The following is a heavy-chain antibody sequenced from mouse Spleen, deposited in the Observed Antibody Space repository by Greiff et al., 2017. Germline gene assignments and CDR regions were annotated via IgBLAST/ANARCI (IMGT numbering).Heavy chain of an antibody. J-gene: IGHJ4*01. CDR1: GYSFTDYN. CDR3: ARFGNYESDYYAMDY. CDR2: INPNYGTT. D-gene: IGHD2-1*01. Sequence: VQLKESGPELVKPGASVKISCKASGYSFTDYNMNWVKQSHGKSLEWIGVINPNYGTTSYNQKFKGKATLTVDQSSSTAYMQLNSLTSEDSAVYYCARFGNYESDYYAMDYWGQGTSVTVSS. V-gene: IGHV1-39*01.